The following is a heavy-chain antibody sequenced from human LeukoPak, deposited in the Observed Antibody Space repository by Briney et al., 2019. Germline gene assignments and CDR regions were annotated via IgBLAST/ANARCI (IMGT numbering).Heavy chain of an antibody. Sequence: SETLSLTCTVSGGSISSRSYFWGWIRQPPGKGLEWIGSIYYSGSTYYSPSLKSRVTISVDTSKNQFSLKLSSVTAADTAVYYCARYLRDGYYFDYWGQGTLVTVSS. CDR3: ARYLRDGYYFDY. CDR1: GGSISSRSYF. CDR2: IYYSGST. J-gene: IGHJ4*02. D-gene: IGHD6-25*01. V-gene: IGHV4-39*01.